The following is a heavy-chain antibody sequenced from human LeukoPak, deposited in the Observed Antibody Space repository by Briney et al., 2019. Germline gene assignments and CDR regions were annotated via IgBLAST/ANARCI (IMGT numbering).Heavy chain of an antibody. Sequence: KTSETLSLTCTVSGGSISSSSYYWGWIRQPPGKGLEWIGSVYYTGSTYYNPSLQSRITVSVDTSKNQFSLKLSSVTAADTAVYYCVRHHKYCSSTSCYKVGDPTDAFAIWGLGTMVTVSS. CDR3: VRHHKYCSSTSCYKVGDPTDAFAI. CDR2: VYYTGST. V-gene: IGHV4-39*01. CDR1: GGSISSSSYY. J-gene: IGHJ3*02. D-gene: IGHD2-2*01.